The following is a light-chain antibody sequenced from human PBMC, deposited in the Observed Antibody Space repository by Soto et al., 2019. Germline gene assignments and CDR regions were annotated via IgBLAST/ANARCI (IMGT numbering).Light chain of an antibody. Sequence: QSVLTQSPSASASLGASVKLTCTLSSGHSSYAIAWHQQQPEKGPQYLMKLNSDGSHMKGDGIPDRFSGSSSGAERYLTISSLQSEDEADYYCQTWGTGSVVFGGGTKLTVL. CDR3: QTWGTGSVV. CDR2: LNSDGSH. CDR1: SGHSSYA. J-gene: IGLJ2*01. V-gene: IGLV4-69*01.